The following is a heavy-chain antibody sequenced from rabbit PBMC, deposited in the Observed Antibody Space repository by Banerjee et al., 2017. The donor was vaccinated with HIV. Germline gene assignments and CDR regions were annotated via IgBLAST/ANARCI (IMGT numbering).Heavy chain of an antibody. J-gene: IGHJ4*01. CDR1: GFDLSSSYW. CDR2: INTGISDRT. V-gene: IGHV1S45*01. CDR3: ARGYAGYPNYGYESYGL. D-gene: IGHD6-1*01. Sequence: QEQLVESGGGLVKPGASLTLTCTASGFDLSSSYWICWVRQAPGKGLEWIAYINTGISDRTYHANWAKGRFTISKTSSTTVTLQMTSLTAADTATYFCARGYAGYPNYGYESYGLWGPGTLVTVS.